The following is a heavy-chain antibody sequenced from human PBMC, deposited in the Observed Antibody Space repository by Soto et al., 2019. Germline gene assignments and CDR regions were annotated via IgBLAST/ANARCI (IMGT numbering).Heavy chain of an antibody. CDR1: GGSISSGGYS. CDR2: IYYSGST. CDR3: ARALTTVTLFDS. J-gene: IGHJ5*01. D-gene: IGHD4-17*01. Sequence: QVQLQESGPGLVKPSQTLSLTCTVSGGSISSGGYSWSWIRQHPGKGLEWIGYIYYSGSTYYNPYRNGRVTISVDTSKNQFPLKLSSVTAADTAVYYCARALTTVTLFDSWGQGTLVTVSS. V-gene: IGHV4-31*03.